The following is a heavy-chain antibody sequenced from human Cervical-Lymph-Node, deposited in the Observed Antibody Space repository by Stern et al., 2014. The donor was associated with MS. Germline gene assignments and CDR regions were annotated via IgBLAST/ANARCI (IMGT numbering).Heavy chain of an antibody. J-gene: IGHJ4*02. CDR2: IYYTGTT. CDR1: GASISSYY. CDR3: ARKSLSMDHYFDS. D-gene: IGHD2-2*03. Sequence: QVQLQESGPGLVKPSETLSLTCTVSGASISSYYWNWIRQPPGKGLEWIGYIYYTGTTNYNPSLKGRVAISLDTSKNQFSLILRSVSAADTAVYYCARKSLSMDHYFDSWGQGTLVTVSP. V-gene: IGHV4-59*01.